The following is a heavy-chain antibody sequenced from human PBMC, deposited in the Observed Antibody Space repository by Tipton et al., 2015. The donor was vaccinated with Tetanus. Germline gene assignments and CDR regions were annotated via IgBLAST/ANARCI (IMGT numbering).Heavy chain of an antibody. V-gene: IGHV4-4*07. CDR3: ARGITDGYNRRFDY. Sequence: TLSLTCNVSGVSVTTYHWSWIRQPAGKGLEWIGHISNGNTDYAASLRSRVTLSVDTSKNQFSLELRSVTAADAGVYYCARGITDGYNRRFDYWGQGTRVAVSP. CDR2: ISNGNT. CDR1: GVSVTTYH. D-gene: IGHD5-24*01. J-gene: IGHJ4*02.